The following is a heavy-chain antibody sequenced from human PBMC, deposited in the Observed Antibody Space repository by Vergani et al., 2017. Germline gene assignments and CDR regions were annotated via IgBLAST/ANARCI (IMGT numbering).Heavy chain of an antibody. Sequence: EVQLVESGGGLVQPGGSLRLSCAASGFTFSSYSMNWVRQAPGKGLEWVSYISSSSSTIYYADSVKGRFTISRDNAKNSLYLQMNSLRAEDPAVYYCARDRAIVVAPGGVWFDPWGQGTLVTVSS. CDR2: ISSSSSTI. CDR1: GFTFSSYS. CDR3: ARDRAIVVAPGGVWFDP. D-gene: IGHD2-2*01. V-gene: IGHV3-48*01. J-gene: IGHJ5*02.